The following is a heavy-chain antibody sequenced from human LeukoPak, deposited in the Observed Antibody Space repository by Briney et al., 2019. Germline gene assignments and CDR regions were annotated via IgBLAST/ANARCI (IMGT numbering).Heavy chain of an antibody. D-gene: IGHD3-22*01. CDR1: GFTFTTFW. CDR2: LYTGGGT. Sequence: GGSLRLSCEASGFTFTTFWMSWVRQAPGKGLEWVSVLYTGGGTDHADSVKGRFTISRDNSKNTLSLQMNSLSAEDTAIYYCTRSGYRHPYHFDSWGQGTLVTVSS. J-gene: IGHJ4*02. V-gene: IGHV3-53*01. CDR3: TRSGYRHPYHFDS.